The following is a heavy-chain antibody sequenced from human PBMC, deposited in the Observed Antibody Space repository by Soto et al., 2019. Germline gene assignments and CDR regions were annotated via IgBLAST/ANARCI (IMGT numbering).Heavy chain of an antibody. CDR3: ARARDYYGSGSESSVYYYYGMDV. CDR1: GGTFSSYT. V-gene: IGHV1-69*02. D-gene: IGHD3-10*01. Sequence: SVKVSCKASGGTFSSYTFTWVRQAPGQGLEWMGRIIPILGIANYAQKFQGRVTITADKSTSTAYMELSSLRSEDTAVYYCARARDYYGSGSESSVYYYYGMDVWGQGTTVTVSS. J-gene: IGHJ6*02. CDR2: IIPILGIA.